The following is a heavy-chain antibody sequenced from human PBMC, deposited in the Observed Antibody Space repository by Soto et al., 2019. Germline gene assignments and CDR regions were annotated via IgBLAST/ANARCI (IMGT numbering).Heavy chain of an antibody. Sequence: QVQLQESGPGLVKPSQTLSLTCTVSGGSMNSGGYCWSWIRQHPGEGLEWIGCISYGGTTSYNPSLKSRVIISVDTSKNHFSLELTSVTAADTAVYYGSRGILVWGQGTLITVSS. J-gene: IGHJ1*01. CDR3: SRGILV. CDR1: GGSMNSGGYC. D-gene: IGHD2-15*01. CDR2: ISYGGTT. V-gene: IGHV4-31*03.